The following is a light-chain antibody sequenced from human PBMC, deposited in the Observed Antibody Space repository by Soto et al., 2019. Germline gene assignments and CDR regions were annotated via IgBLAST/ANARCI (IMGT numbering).Light chain of an antibody. Sequence: QSVLTQAASVSGCPGQSITISCTGSSNDIGAYKYVSWYQQYPGKAPKLIIFEVSNRPSGVSNRFSGSKSGNTASLTIAGLQAEDEADYHCSSYTTGSTLYVFGGGTKVTVL. CDR3: SSYTTGSTLYV. J-gene: IGLJ1*01. V-gene: IGLV2-14*01. CDR2: EVS. CDR1: SNDIGAYKY.